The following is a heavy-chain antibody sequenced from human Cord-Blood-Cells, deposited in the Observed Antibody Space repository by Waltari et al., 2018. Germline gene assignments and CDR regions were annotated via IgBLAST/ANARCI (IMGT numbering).Heavy chain of an antibody. Sequence: QVQLQQWGAGLLKPSETLSLTCAVYGGSFSGYYWSWIRQPPGKGLVWIGEINHSGSTNYNPSLKSRVTISVDTSKNQFSLKLSSVTAADTAVYYCARGVDTAMVFDYWGQGTLVTVSS. V-gene: IGHV4-34*01. CDR1: GGSFSGYY. J-gene: IGHJ4*02. D-gene: IGHD5-18*01. CDR3: ARGVDTAMVFDY. CDR2: INHSGST.